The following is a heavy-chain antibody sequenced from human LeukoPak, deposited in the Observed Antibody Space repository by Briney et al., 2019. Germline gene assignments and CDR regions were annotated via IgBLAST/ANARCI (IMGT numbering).Heavy chain of an antibody. V-gene: IGHV3-23*01. CDR3: AREKGSSGSVWYFDY. CDR2: ISGSGGST. CDR1: GFTFSSYA. D-gene: IGHD3-22*01. J-gene: IGHJ4*02. Sequence: GGSLRLSCAASGFTFSSYAMSWVRQAPGKGLEWVSAISGSGGSTYYADSVKGRFTISRDNSKNTLYLQMNSLRAEDTAVYYCAREKGSSGSVWYFDYWGQGTLVTVSS.